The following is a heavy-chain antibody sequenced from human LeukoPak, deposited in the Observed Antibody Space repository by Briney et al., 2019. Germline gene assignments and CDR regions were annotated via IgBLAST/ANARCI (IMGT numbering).Heavy chain of an antibody. V-gene: IGHV4-30-2*01. Sequence: SQTLSLTCAVSGGSISSGGYSWSWIRQPPGKGLEWIGYIYHSGSTYYNPSPKSRVTISVDRSKNQFSLKLSSVTAADTAVYYCARAGEYYYDNSGYYPNDAFDIWGQGTMVTVSS. CDR3: ARAGEYYYDNSGYYPNDAFDI. J-gene: IGHJ3*02. CDR2: IYHSGST. D-gene: IGHD3-22*01. CDR1: GGSISSGGYS.